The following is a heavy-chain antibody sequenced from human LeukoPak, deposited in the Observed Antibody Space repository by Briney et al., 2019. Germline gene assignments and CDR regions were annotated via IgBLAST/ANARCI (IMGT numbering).Heavy chain of an antibody. CDR2: IYYSGGT. J-gene: IGHJ4*02. V-gene: IGHV4-59*11. D-gene: IGHD1-26*01. CDR1: GGSISSHY. CDR3: ARSSGSYYLVFDY. Sequence: PSETLSLTCTVSGGSISSHYWSWIRQPPGKGLEWIGYIYYSGGTNYNPSLKSRVTISVDTSKNQFSLKLSSVTAADTAVYYCARSSGSYYLVFDYWGQGTLVTVSS.